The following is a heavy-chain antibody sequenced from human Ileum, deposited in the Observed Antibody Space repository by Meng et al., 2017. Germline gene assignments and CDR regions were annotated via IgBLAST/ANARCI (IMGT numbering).Heavy chain of an antibody. V-gene: IGHV3-23*01. CDR3: ANGYPPDY. CDR1: GFTFSSYA. J-gene: IGHJ4*02. Sequence: GESLKISCTASGFTFSSYAMSWVRQAPGKGLEWVSGINSGGSGTYYADSVKGRFTISRDNSKNTLYMQMNSLRVDDTAVYFCANGYPPDYWGQGTLVTVSS. D-gene: IGHD2-2*03. CDR2: INSGGSGT.